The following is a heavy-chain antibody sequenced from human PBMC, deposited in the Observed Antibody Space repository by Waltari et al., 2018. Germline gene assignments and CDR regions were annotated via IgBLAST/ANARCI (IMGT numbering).Heavy chain of an antibody. CDR2: VSYSGTT. V-gene: IGHV4-39*01. J-gene: IGHJ3*01. Sequence: QLQLQESGPRLVRPSETLSLICRVSGVSITSNRHYWAWIRQSPGPGLEWLGTVSYSGTTYISSSLKSRVSVSRDTSKNQVSLILGSVTAADMAVYYCATYIGASGGTAAFDVWGQGTMVTVSS. D-gene: IGHD5-12*01. CDR1: GVSITSNRHY. CDR3: ATYIGASGGTAAFDV.